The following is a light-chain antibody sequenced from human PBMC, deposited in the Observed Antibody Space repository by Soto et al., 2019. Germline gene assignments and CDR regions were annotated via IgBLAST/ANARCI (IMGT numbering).Light chain of an antibody. J-gene: IGKJ5*01. Sequence: DIQLTQSPSFLSASVGDRVTITCRASQGISSYLAWYQQKPGKAPKLLISAASTLQSGVPSRFSGSGSGTEFTLAISSLQPEDFATYYCQQFNGYPITFGQGTRLE. CDR1: QGISSY. V-gene: IGKV1-9*01. CDR2: AAS. CDR3: QQFNGYPIT.